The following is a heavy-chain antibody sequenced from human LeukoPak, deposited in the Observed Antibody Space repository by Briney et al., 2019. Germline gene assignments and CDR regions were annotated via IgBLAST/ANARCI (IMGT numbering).Heavy chain of an antibody. J-gene: IGHJ4*02. Sequence: SETLSLTCTVSGGSISSYYWSWIRQPPGKGLEWIGYIYYSGSTNYNPSLKSRVTISVDTSKNQFSLKLSSVTAADTAVYYCARIADYDFWSGYYFDYWGQGTLITVSS. CDR3: ARIADYDFWSGYYFDY. CDR1: GGSISSYY. D-gene: IGHD3-3*01. CDR2: IYYSGST. V-gene: IGHV4-59*01.